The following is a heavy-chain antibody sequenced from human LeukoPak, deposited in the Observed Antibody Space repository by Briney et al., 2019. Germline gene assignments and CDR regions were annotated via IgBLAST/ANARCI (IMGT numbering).Heavy chain of an antibody. J-gene: IGHJ6*02. CDR2: IIPIFGTA. CDR3: ARGRYSSSINSMDV. CDR1: GGTFSSYT. V-gene: IGHV1-69*01. Sequence: SVKVSCKASGGTFSSYTISWVRQAPGQGLDWMGGIIPIFGTANYAQKFQGRVTITADESTSTAYMELSSLRSEDTAVYYCARGRYSSSINSMDVWGQGTTVTVSS. D-gene: IGHD6-6*01.